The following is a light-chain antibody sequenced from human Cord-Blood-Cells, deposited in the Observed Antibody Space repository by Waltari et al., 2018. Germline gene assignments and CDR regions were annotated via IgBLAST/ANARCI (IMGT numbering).Light chain of an antibody. CDR3: CSYAGSSTYV. CDR1: RSDVGSYTL. V-gene: IGLV2-23*01. J-gene: IGLJ1*01. CDR2: EGS. Sequence: QSALTQPASVSGSPGQSITISCTGTRSDVGSYTLVSWYQQHPGKAPKLMIYEGSKRPSGVSNRVSGSKSGNTASLTISGLQAEDEADYYCCSYAGSSTYVFGTGTKVTVL.